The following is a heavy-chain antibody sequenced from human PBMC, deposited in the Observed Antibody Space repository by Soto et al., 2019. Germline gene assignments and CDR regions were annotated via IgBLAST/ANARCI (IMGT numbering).Heavy chain of an antibody. CDR3: AKLWIAAAVGDY. Sequence: QVQMVESGGGVVQPGRSLRLSCAASGFTFSSDGMHWVRQAPGKGLEWVAVISYDGSNKYYSDSVKGRFTISRDNSKNALYLQMNLLRAEDTAVYYCAKLWIAAAVGDYWGQGTLVTVSS. D-gene: IGHD6-13*01. CDR2: ISYDGSNK. CDR1: GFTFSSDG. V-gene: IGHV3-30*18. J-gene: IGHJ4*02.